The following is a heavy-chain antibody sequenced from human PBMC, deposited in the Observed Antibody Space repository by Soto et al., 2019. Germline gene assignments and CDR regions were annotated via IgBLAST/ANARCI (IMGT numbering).Heavy chain of an antibody. D-gene: IGHD6-19*01. Sequence: QVQLVQSGAEVKKPGASVKVSCKASGYTFTSYAMHWVRQAPGQRLEWMGWINAGNGNTKYSQKFQGRVTITRDTSASTAYMELSSLRSEDTAVYYCARGRSGWYIRGGMDVWGQGTTVTVSS. CDR1: GYTFTSYA. CDR2: INAGNGNT. J-gene: IGHJ6*02. V-gene: IGHV1-3*01. CDR3: ARGRSGWYIRGGMDV.